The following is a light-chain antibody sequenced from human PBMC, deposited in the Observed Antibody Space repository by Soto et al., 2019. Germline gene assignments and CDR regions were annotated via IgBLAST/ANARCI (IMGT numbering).Light chain of an antibody. J-gene: IGLJ3*02. Sequence: QAVVTQPPSVSEPPRQRVTISCSGSSSNVGDNAVNWYQQLPGKAPKHLIYYDDLLTSGVSDRFSGSKSGTSASLAISGLQSEDEGDYYCEAWDDSLNGWVFGGGTKLTV. V-gene: IGLV1-36*01. CDR3: EAWDDSLNGWV. CDR2: YDD. CDR1: SSNVGDNA.